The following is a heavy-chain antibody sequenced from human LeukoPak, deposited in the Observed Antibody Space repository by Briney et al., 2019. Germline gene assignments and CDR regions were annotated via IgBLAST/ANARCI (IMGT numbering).Heavy chain of an antibody. Sequence: SETLSLTCTVSNVSFSSYYWSWIRQPPGMGLEWIGYIYPSGSSNSIPSLKSRVSLSVDTSKNQFSLKLSSVIAADTAIYYCARSPPAPKQFDYWGQGILVTVSS. D-gene: IGHD2-2*01. CDR3: ARSPPAPKQFDY. CDR1: NVSFSSYY. CDR2: IYPSGSS. V-gene: IGHV4-4*09. J-gene: IGHJ4*02.